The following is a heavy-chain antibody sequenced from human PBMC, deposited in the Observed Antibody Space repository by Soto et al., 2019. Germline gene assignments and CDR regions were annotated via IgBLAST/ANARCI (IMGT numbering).Heavy chain of an antibody. J-gene: IGHJ6*02. CDR1: GGTFSSYA. CDR2: IIPIFGTA. Sequence: SVKVSCKASGGTFSSYAISWVRQAPGQGLEWMGGIIPIFGTANYAQKFQGRVTITADESTSTAYMELSSLRSEDTAVYYCARVEKSYWVLDTAMVGDYYYYYGMDVWGQGTTVTVSS. D-gene: IGHD5-18*01. V-gene: IGHV1-69*13. CDR3: ARVEKSYWVLDTAMVGDYYYYYGMDV.